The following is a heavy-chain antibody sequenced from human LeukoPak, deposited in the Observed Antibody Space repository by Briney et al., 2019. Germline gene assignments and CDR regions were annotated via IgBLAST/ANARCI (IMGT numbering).Heavy chain of an antibody. V-gene: IGHV3-21*01. CDR2: ISSSSSYI. CDR1: GVTPSSYT. Sequence: GGSLRLSCAASGVTPSSYTMNWVRPAPGKGLEWVSCISSSSSYIYYADSVKGRFTISRDNARNSLYLQMNSLRAEDTAVYYCGHRDYWGQGALVTVSS. CDR3: GHRDY. J-gene: IGHJ4*02.